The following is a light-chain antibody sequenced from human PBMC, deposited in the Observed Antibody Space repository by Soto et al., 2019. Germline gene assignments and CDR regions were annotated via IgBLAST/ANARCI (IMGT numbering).Light chain of an antibody. CDR3: QQYDSSPLT. J-gene: IGKJ3*01. Sequence: EIVLTQSPDTLSLSPGERATLSCRASQSIVTTFFAWFQQKPGQAPRLLIYGTSRRATGIPDRFRGSGSGTDFTLTISSLEPEDSAVYYCQQYDSSPLTFGPGTQVDIK. CDR2: GTS. CDR1: QSIVTTF. V-gene: IGKV3-20*01.